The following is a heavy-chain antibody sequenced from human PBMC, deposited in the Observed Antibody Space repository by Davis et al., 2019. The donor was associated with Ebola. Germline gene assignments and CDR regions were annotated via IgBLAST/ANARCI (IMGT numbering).Heavy chain of an antibody. CDR1: GASVSSAG. CDR2: TYYKSKWYN. Sequence: PSETLSLTCAISGASVSSAGWNWIRQSPSRGLEWLGRTYYKSKWYNDYAASLKSRITINPDTSKNQFTLQLTSVTPEDTALYYCARGWLRGGLDVWGEGTTVTVSS. J-gene: IGHJ6*04. V-gene: IGHV6-1*01. D-gene: IGHD3-22*01. CDR3: ARGWLRGGLDV.